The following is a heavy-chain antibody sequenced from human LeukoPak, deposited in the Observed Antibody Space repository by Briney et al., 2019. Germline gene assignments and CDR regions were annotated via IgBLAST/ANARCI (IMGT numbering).Heavy chain of an antibody. CDR3: ARGRYGGGWYDY. CDR2: IYYTGST. J-gene: IGHJ4*02. D-gene: IGHD6-19*01. CDR1: GGSIDTYY. V-gene: IGHV4-59*01. Sequence: SETLSLTCTVSGGSIDTYYWSWIRQPPGKGLEYIAYIYYTGSTDYNPSFKSRVRMSLDTSINQFSLVLNSVTAADTAVYYCARGRYGGGWYDYWGQGTLVTVSS.